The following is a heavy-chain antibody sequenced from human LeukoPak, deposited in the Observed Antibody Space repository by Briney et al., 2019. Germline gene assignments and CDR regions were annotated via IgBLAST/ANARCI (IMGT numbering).Heavy chain of an antibody. J-gene: IGHJ3*02. CDR2: IYYSGST. CDR1: GGSISSSSYY. D-gene: IGHD2-21*01. CDR3: ARRVHCGGDCYGDDAFDI. V-gene: IGHV4-39*01. Sequence: SETLSLTCTVSGGSISSSSYYWGWIRQPPGKGLEWIGSIYYSGSTYYNPSLKSRVTISVDTSKNQFSLTLSSVTAADTAVYYCARRVHCGGDCYGDDAFDIWGQGTMVTVSS.